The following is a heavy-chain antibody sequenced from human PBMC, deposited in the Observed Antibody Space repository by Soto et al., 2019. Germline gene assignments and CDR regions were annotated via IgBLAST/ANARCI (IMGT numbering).Heavy chain of an antibody. V-gene: IGHV1-69*08. D-gene: IGHD4-17*01. CDR2: IIPALGTA. J-gene: IGHJ2*01. CDR1: GGTFSSHT. CDR3: ARPDFGDYWYFDL. Sequence: QDQLVQSGAEVKKTGSSVKVSCKASGGTFSSHTFSWVRQAPGQGLEWMGRIIPALGTATYAQKFQGRVTITADESATTVYMDLNSLRSEDTAVYYCARPDFGDYWYFDLCGRGTLVTVSS.